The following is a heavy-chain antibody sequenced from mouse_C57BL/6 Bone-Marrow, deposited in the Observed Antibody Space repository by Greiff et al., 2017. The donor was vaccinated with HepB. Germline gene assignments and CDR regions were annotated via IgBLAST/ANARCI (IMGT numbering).Heavy chain of an antibody. CDR2: ISYSGST. J-gene: IGHJ3*01. Sequence: EVQLQQSGPGMVKPSQSLSLTCTVTGYSITSGYDWHWIRHFPGNKLEWMGYISYSGSTNYNPSLKSRISITHDTSKNHFFLKLNSVTTEDTATYYCAIRSGAWFAYWGQGTLVTVSA. D-gene: IGHD1-1*01. V-gene: IGHV3-1*01. CDR1: GYSITSGYD. CDR3: AIRSGAWFAY.